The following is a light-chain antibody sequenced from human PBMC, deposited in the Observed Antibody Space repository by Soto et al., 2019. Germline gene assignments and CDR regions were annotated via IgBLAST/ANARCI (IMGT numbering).Light chain of an antibody. CDR1: RNDVGGYTS. CDR3: CSYAGSYTYV. V-gene: IGLV2-11*01. J-gene: IGLJ1*01. Sequence: QSALTQPRSVSGSPGQSVTISCTGTRNDVGGYTSVSWYQQHPGKTPKLIISAVNKRPSGVPDRFSGSKSGNTASLTISRLQAEDEADYFCCSYAGSYTYVFGSGTKVTVL. CDR2: AVN.